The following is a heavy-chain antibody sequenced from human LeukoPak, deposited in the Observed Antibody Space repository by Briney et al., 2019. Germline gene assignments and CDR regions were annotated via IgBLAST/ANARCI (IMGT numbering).Heavy chain of an antibody. CDR2: INHSGST. CDR1: GGSFSGYY. J-gene: IGHJ5*02. CDR3: AKKTTVTAWWFDP. Sequence: SETLSLTCAVYGGSFSGYYWSWIRQPPGKGLEWIGEINHSGSTNYNPSLKSRVTISVDTSKNQFSLKLSSVTAADTAVYYCAKKTTVTAWWFDPWGQGTLVTVSS. V-gene: IGHV4-34*01. D-gene: IGHD4-11*01.